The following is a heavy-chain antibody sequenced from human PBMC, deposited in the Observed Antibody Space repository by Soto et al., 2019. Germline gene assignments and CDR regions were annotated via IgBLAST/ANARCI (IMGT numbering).Heavy chain of an antibody. CDR3: ARDTDSGSYYTFDI. CDR1: GGSISSYY. Sequence: QVQLQESGPGLVKPSETLSLTCTVSGGSISSYYWSWIRQPPGKGLEWIGNIHNSGSTNYKPSLKSRVTISVDTSKNQFSLKLSSVTAADTAVYYCARDTDSGSYYTFDIWGQGTMVTVSS. J-gene: IGHJ3*02. CDR2: IHNSGST. V-gene: IGHV4-59*01. D-gene: IGHD1-26*01.